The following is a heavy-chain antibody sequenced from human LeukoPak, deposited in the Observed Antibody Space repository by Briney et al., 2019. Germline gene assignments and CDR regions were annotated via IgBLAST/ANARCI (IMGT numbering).Heavy chain of an antibody. V-gene: IGHV3-23*01. Sequence: GGSLRLSCAASGFTFSDYAMSWVRQAPGKGLEWVSGISTGGGSTYYADSVKGRLTISRDNSKNTLYLQMNSLRAEDTAVYYCAKAPNDYGDYSFDYWGQGTLVTVSS. D-gene: IGHD4-17*01. J-gene: IGHJ4*02. CDR3: AKAPNDYGDYSFDY. CDR1: GFTFSDYA. CDR2: ISTGGGST.